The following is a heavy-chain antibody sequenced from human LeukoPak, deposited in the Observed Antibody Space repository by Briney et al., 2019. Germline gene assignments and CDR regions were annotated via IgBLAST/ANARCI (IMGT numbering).Heavy chain of an antibody. Sequence: GGSLRLSCAASGLTFSSYSMNWVRQAPGKGLEWVSYISSSSTIYYADSVKGRFTISRDNAKNSLYLQMNSLRAEDTAVYYCARDESSSWTSDYWGQGTLVTVSS. CDR3: ARDESSSWTSDY. CDR1: GLTFSSYS. V-gene: IGHV3-48*01. J-gene: IGHJ4*02. D-gene: IGHD6-13*01. CDR2: ISSSSTI.